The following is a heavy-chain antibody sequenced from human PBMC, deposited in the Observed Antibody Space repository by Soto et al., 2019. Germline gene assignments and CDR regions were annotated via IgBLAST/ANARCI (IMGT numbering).Heavy chain of an antibody. Sequence: PRGSRRLSCAASGVTVSSNYMSWGRQAPGKGLEWGSVIYSGGSTYYADSVKVRFTISRDNSKNTLYLQMNSMRAEDTAVYYCVRDSGFGDLRGGLDVSRQRTTVIVSS. CDR1: GVTVSSNY. J-gene: IGHJ6*01. V-gene: IGHV3-66*01. CDR2: IYSGGST. CDR3: VRDSGFGDLRGGLDV. D-gene: IGHD3-10*01.